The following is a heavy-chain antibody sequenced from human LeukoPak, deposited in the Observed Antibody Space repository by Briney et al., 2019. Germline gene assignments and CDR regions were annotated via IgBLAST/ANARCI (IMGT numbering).Heavy chain of an antibody. J-gene: IGHJ4*02. D-gene: IGHD6-13*01. Sequence: SVKVSCKASGGTFSSYAISWVRQAPGQGLEWMGGIIPIFGTANYAQKFQGRATITADESTSTAYMELSSLRSEDTAVYYCAAPGIAAAGTRGYFDYWGQGTLVTVSS. V-gene: IGHV1-69*01. CDR1: GGTFSSYA. CDR2: IIPIFGTA. CDR3: AAPGIAAAGTRGYFDY.